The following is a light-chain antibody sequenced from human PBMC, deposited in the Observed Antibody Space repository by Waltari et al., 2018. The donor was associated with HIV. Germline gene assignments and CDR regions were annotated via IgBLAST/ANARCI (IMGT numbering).Light chain of an antibody. CDR1: QSVCSN. Sequence: EIVMTQSQATLSVSPGERATLAWRASQSVCSNLAWYQQKPRQAPRLLIYGASTRATGIPARFSGSGSGTEFTLTISSLQSEDFAVYYCQQYNNWPPSITFGQGTRLEIK. J-gene: IGKJ5*01. V-gene: IGKV3-15*01. CDR2: GAS. CDR3: QQYNNWPPSIT.